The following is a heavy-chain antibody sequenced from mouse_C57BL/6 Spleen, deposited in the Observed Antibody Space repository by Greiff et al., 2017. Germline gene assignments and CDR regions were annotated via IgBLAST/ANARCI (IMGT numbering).Heavy chain of an antibody. V-gene: IGHV1-9*01. D-gene: IGHD3-2*02. CDR3: ARVDSSGYQAWFAY. Sequence: KPGHGLEWIGEILPGSGSTNYNEKFKGKATFTADTSSNTAYMQLSSLTTEDSAIYYCARVDSSGYQAWFAYWGQGTLVTVSA. J-gene: IGHJ3*01. CDR2: ILPGSGST.